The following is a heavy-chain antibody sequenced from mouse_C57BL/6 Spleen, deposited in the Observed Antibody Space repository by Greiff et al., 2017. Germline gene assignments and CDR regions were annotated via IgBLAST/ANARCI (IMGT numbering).Heavy chain of an antibody. D-gene: IGHD2-4*01. CDR1: GYTFTDYY. J-gene: IGHJ1*03. V-gene: IGHV1-26*01. Sequence: VQLQQSGPELVKPGASVKISCKASGYTFTDYYMNWVKQSHGKSLEWIGDINPNNGGTSYNQKFKGKATLTVDKSPSTAYMELRSLTSEDSAVYYCARQDYDYWWYFDVWGTGTTVTVSS. CDR2: INPNNGGT. CDR3: ARQDYDYWWYFDV.